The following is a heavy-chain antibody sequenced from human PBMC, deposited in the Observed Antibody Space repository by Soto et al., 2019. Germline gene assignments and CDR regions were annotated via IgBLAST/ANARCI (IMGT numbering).Heavy chain of an antibody. Sequence: ASVKVSCKASGYTFTGYYMHWVRQAPGQGFEWMGRISPKSGGTNYAQKFQGRVTMTWDTSLNTAYMELSSLMFEDTAVYYCARPPGYVSNWYYFDLWGQGTLVTVSS. D-gene: IGHD3-22*01. CDR2: ISPKSGGT. V-gene: IGHV1-2*02. J-gene: IGHJ4*02. CDR1: GYTFTGYY. CDR3: ARPPGYVSNWYYFDL.